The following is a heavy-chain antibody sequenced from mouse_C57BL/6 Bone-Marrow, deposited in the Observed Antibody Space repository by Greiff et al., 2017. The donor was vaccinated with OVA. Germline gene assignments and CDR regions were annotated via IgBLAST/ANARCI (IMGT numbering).Heavy chain of an antibody. Sequence: EVQGVESGGDLVKPGGSLKLSCAASGFTFSSYGMSWVRQTPDKRLEWVATISSGGSYTYYPDSVKGRFTISRDNAKNTLYLQMSSLKSEDTAMYYCARHDWDDFDYWGQGTTLTVSS. D-gene: IGHD4-1*01. V-gene: IGHV5-6*01. J-gene: IGHJ2*01. CDR3: ARHDWDDFDY. CDR2: ISSGGSYT. CDR1: GFTFSSYG.